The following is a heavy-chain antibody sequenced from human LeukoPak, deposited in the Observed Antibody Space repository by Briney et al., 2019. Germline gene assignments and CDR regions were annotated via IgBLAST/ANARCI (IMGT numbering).Heavy chain of an antibody. Sequence: VASVKVSCKASGYTFTSYGISWVRQAPGQGLEWMGWISAYNGNTTYAQKLQGRVTMTTDTSTSTAYMELRSLRSDDTAVYYCARVPRIAAAGNVWFDPWGQGTLVTVSS. D-gene: IGHD6-13*01. J-gene: IGHJ5*02. CDR3: ARVPRIAAAGNVWFDP. CDR1: GYTFTSYG. CDR2: ISAYNGNT. V-gene: IGHV1-18*01.